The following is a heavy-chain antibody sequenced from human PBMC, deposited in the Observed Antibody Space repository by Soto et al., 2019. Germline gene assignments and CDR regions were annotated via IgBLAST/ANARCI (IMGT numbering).Heavy chain of an antibody. Sequence: EVQLLESGGGLVQPGGSLRLSCAASGFTFSSYAMSWVRQAPGKGLEWVSAISGSGGSTYYADSVKGRSTISRDNSKNTRYLPMNSLRAEDTAVYYCAKTPAVVIAVAGTKESGLDYWGQGTLVTVSS. J-gene: IGHJ4*02. CDR3: AKTPAVVIAVAGTKESGLDY. CDR1: GFTFSSYA. D-gene: IGHD6-19*01. CDR2: ISGSGGST. V-gene: IGHV3-23*01.